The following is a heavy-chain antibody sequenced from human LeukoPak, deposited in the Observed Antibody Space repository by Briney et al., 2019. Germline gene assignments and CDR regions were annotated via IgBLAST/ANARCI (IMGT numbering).Heavy chain of an antibody. V-gene: IGHV3-33*08. D-gene: IGHD6-13*01. Sequence: GGSLRLSCAASGFTFSSYAMHWVRQAPGKGLEWVAVIWYDGSNKYYADSVKGRFTISRDNSKNTLYLQMNSLRAEDTAVYYCARDRYDSGSSWYGPLDYWGQGTLATVSS. CDR1: GFTFSSYA. J-gene: IGHJ4*02. CDR2: IWYDGSNK. CDR3: ARDRYDSGSSWYGPLDY.